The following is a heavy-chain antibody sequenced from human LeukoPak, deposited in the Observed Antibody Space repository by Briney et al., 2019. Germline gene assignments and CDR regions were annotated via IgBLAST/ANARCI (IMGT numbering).Heavy chain of an antibody. CDR3: TRGSDTIFGVARDGFDS. CDR2: IRGKPYGETT. V-gene: IGHV3-49*03. D-gene: IGHD3-3*01. CDR1: EFTFDVYA. J-gene: IGHJ4*02. Sequence: GGYLRLSCTASEFTFDVYAMSWFRQAPGKGLEWVDFIRGKPYGETTEDAASVQGRFTISRDDSESTTYLQLNSLKTEDTAVYYCTRGSDTIFGVARDGFDSWGQGTLVTVSS.